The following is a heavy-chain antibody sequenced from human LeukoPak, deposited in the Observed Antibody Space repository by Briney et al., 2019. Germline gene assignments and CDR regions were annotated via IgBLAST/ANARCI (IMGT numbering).Heavy chain of an antibody. CDR2: ISSSSSYI. D-gene: IGHD4-17*01. V-gene: IGHV3-21*01. J-gene: IGHJ4*02. CDR1: GFTFSSYS. Sequence: GGSLRLSCAASGFTFSSYSMNWVRQAPGKGLEWVSSISSSSSYIYYADSVKGRFTISRDNAKNSLYLQMSSLRAEDTAVYYCARVESPYGDYVGPPGYWGQGTLVTVSS. CDR3: ARVESPYGDYVGPPGY.